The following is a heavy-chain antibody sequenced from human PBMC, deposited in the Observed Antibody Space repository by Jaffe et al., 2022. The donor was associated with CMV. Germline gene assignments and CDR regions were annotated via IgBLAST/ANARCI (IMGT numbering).Heavy chain of an antibody. V-gene: IGHV3-15*01. CDR1: GFTFRNVW. CDR3: VAGVGFSPLDQ. J-gene: IGHJ4*02. Sequence: EVHLVESGGGLVKPGGSLRLSCAASGFTFRNVWMNWVRQAPGKGLEWVGQIKRKVDGETADYAAPVKGRFLISRDDSKDTLYLQMNSLKIEDTAVYYCVAGVGFSPLDQWGQGILVTVSS. CDR2: IKRKVDGETA. D-gene: IGHD1-26*01.